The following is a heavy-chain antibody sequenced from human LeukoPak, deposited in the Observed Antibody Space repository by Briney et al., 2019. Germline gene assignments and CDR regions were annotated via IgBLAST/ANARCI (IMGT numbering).Heavy chain of an antibody. V-gene: IGHV3-9*01. CDR2: ISWNSGSM. CDR3: ARLFRGYFAY. J-gene: IGHJ4*02. Sequence: GGSLRLSCAASGFTFSSYSMNWVRQTPGKGLEWVSGISWNSGSMVYADSVKGRFTISRDNAKNSLYLQMNSLRAEDTALYYCARLFRGYFAYWGQGTLVTVSS. D-gene: IGHD3-10*01. CDR1: GFTFSSYS.